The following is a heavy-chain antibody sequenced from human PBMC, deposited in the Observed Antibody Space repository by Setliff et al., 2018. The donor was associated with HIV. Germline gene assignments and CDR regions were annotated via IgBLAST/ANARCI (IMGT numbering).Heavy chain of an antibody. CDR3: VKDGSLSGLYYHYIDV. Sequence: GGSLRLSCEGSGFTLHNSIMHWVRQAPGKGLEWVSGILRNGDPLGHVESAWGRISISRDNARKSLNLQINSLTTEDTALYYCVKDGSLSGLYYHYIDVWGKGTTVTVSS. CDR1: GFTLHNSI. D-gene: IGHD2-2*02. CDR2: ILRNGDPL. V-gene: IGHV3-9*01. J-gene: IGHJ6*03.